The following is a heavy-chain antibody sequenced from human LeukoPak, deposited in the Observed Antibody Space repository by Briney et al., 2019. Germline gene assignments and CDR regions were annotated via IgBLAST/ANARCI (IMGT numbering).Heavy chain of an antibody. V-gene: IGHV1-18*01. Sequence: ASVKVSCKASGYTFTSYGISWVRQAPGQGLEWMGWISAYNGNTNYAQKLQGRVTMTTDISTSTAYMELRSLRSDDTAVYYCARDIVVVPALNKQYNWFDPWGQGTLVIVTA. CDR2: ISAYNGNT. CDR3: ARDIVVVPALNKQYNWFDP. CDR1: GYTFTSYG. D-gene: IGHD2-2*01. J-gene: IGHJ5*02.